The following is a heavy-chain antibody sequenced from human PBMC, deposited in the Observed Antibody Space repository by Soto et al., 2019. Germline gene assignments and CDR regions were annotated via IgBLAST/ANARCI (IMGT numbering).Heavy chain of an antibody. CDR2: IYPGDSDT. D-gene: IGHD2-15*01. V-gene: IGHV5-51*01. CDR1: GYTFTNYW. CDR3: ARRVLETPFFDY. J-gene: IGHJ4*02. Sequence: GESLKISCKGSGYTFTNYWMAWLRQMPGRGPEWMGIIYPGDSDTRYSPSFQGQVSISADKSISTAFLQWSSLKASDSAMYYCARRVLETPFFDYWGQGALVTVSS.